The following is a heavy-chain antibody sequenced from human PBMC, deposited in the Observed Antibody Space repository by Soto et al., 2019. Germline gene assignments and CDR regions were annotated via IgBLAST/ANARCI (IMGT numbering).Heavy chain of an antibody. CDR2: IYSGGST. Sequence: GGSLRLSCAASGFTVSSNYMSWVRQAPGKGLEWVSVIYSGGSTYYADSVKGRFTISRDNSKNTLYLQMNSLRAEDTAVYYCARSKSITIFGVVMAQGAYADWGQGTLVTVSS. CDR1: GFTVSSNY. CDR3: ARSKSITIFGVVMAQGAYAD. D-gene: IGHD3-3*01. J-gene: IGHJ4*02. V-gene: IGHV3-66*01.